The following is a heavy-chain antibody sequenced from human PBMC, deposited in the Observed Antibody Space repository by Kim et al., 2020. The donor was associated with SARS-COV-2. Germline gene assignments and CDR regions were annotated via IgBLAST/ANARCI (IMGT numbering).Heavy chain of an antibody. CDR3: ARVFRGMDV. CDR2: SGST. J-gene: IGHJ6*02. Sequence: SGSTNYHPSLKSRVTISVDTSKKQFSLKLSSMTAADTAIYYCARVFRGMDVWGQGTTVIVSS. V-gene: IGHV4-59*01.